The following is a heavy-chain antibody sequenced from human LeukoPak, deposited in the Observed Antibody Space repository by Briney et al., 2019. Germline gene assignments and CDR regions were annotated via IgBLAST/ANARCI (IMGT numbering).Heavy chain of an antibody. Sequence: GGSLRLSCAASGFSLSSYWMSWVRQAPGKGLEWVSVIYSGGSTYHADSVKGRFTISRDKSKNTLYLQMNSLRAEDTAVYYCACGAYRFDYWGQGTLVTVSS. V-gene: IGHV3-53*01. CDR1: GFSLSSYW. D-gene: IGHD4-11*01. CDR2: IYSGGST. J-gene: IGHJ4*02. CDR3: ACGAYRFDY.